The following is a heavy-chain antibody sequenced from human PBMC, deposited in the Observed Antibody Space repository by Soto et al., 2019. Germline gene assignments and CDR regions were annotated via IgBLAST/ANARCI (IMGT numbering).Heavy chain of an antibody. D-gene: IGHD6-19*01. J-gene: IGHJ4*02. Sequence: ASVNVSCRASGYTFTSYGISWVRQAPGQGLEWMGWISAYNGNTNYAQKLQGRVTMTTDTSTSTAYMELRSLRSDDTAVYYCARVPEAWLVPFDSWGQGTLVTVSS. CDR1: GYTFTSYG. V-gene: IGHV1-18*01. CDR2: ISAYNGNT. CDR3: ARVPEAWLVPFDS.